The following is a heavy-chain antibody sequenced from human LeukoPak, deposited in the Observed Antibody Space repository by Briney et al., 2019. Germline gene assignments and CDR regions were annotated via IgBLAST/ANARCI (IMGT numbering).Heavy chain of an antibody. CDR1: GGSISSYY. CDR2: IYYSGST. Sequence: PSETLSLTCTVSGGSISSYYWSWIRQPPGKGLEWIGYIYYSGSTNYNPSLKSRVTISVDTSKNQFSLKLSSVTAADTAVYYCARGDDGDTVLDYWGQGTLVTVSS. CDR3: ARGDDGDTVLDY. D-gene: IGHD4-17*01. J-gene: IGHJ4*02. V-gene: IGHV4-59*01.